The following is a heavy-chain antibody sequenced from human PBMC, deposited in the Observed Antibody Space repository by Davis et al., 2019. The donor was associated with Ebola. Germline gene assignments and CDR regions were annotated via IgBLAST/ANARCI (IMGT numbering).Heavy chain of an antibody. V-gene: IGHV1-3*01. J-gene: IGHJ3*02. CDR1: GYTFTSYA. CDR2: INAGNGNT. CDR3: ARDNTGGTPSHDAFDI. Sequence: ASVKVSCKASGYTFTSYAMHWVRQAPGQRLEWMGWINAGNGNTKYSQKFQGRVTITRDTSASTAYMELSSLRSEDTSVYYCARDNTGGTPSHDAFDIWGQGTMVTVSS. D-gene: IGHD4-23*01.